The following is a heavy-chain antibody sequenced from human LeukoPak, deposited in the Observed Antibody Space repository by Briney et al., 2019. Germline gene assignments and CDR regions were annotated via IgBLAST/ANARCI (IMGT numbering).Heavy chain of an antibody. J-gene: IGHJ4*02. CDR2: ISGSGGST. CDR1: GFTFSSYW. Sequence: GGSLRLSCAASGFTFSSYWMSWVRQAPGKGLEWVSAISGSGGSTYYADSVKGRFTISRDNSKNTLYLQMNSLRAEDTAVYYCAKAGDIVVVPAPLDFWGQGTLVTVSS. CDR3: AKAGDIVVVPAPLDF. D-gene: IGHD2-2*01. V-gene: IGHV3-23*01.